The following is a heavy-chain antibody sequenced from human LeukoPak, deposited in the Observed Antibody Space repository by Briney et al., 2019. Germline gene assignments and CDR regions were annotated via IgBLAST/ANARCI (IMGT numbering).Heavy chain of an antibody. CDR1: GFTFTSYS. D-gene: IGHD3-22*01. CDR2: ISSSSSTI. V-gene: IGHV3-48*01. CDR3: ARDRYYYDSSASSRSDDF. J-gene: IGHJ4*02. Sequence: PGGSLRLSCVASGFTFTSYSMNWVRQAPGKGLEWVSYISSSSSTIYYADSVKGRFTISRDNAKNSLYLQMNSLRAEDTAVYYCARDRYYYDSSASSRSDDFWGQGTLVTVSS.